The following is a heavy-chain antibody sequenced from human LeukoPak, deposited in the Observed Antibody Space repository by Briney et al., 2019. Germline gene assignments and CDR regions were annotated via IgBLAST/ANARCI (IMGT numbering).Heavy chain of an antibody. J-gene: IGHJ4*02. CDR2: ISGSGGST. CDR3: AKVGGYYDSSGYSSEYYFDY. CDR1: GFTFSSYA. D-gene: IGHD3-22*01. Sequence: GGSLRLSCAASGFTFSSYAMSWVRQAPGKGLEWVSAISGSGGSTYYADSVKGRFTISRDNSKNTLYLQMNSLRAEDTAVYYCAKVGGYYDSSGYSSEYYFDYWGQGTLVTVSS. V-gene: IGHV3-23*01.